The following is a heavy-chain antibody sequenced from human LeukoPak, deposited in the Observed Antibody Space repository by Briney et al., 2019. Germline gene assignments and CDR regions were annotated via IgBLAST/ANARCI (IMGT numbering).Heavy chain of an antibody. CDR1: GFTFSSYG. D-gene: IGHD3-10*01. CDR3: AKGGVGYYYGSGVDY. Sequence: GGSLRLSCAASGFTFSSYGMHWVRQAPGKGLEWVAVISYDGSNKYYADSVKGRFTISRDNSKNTLYLQMNSLRAEDTAVYYGAKGGVGYYYGSGVDYWGQGTLVTVSS. CDR2: ISYDGSNK. V-gene: IGHV3-30*18. J-gene: IGHJ4*02.